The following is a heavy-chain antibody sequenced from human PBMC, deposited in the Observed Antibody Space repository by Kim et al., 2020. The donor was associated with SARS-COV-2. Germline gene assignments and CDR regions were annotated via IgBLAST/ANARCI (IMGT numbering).Heavy chain of an antibody. Sequence: SGPTLVKPTQTLTLTCTFSGFSLRTNGVGVGWIRQPPGKALEWLALVFWDDNKRYSPSLKNRLTITKDTSKNRVVLTMTNMDPVDTATYYCVHRPSIGSYFDYWGQGTLVTVSS. CDR3: VHRPSIGSYFDY. D-gene: IGHD3-22*01. CDR2: VFWDDNK. V-gene: IGHV2-5*02. CDR1: GFSLRTNGVG. J-gene: IGHJ4*02.